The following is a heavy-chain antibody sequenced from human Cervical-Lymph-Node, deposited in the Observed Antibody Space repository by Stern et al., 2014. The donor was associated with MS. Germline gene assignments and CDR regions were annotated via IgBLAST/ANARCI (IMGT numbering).Heavy chain of an antibody. CDR3: ARQGNVDWSPHSYYVMDV. J-gene: IGHJ6*02. Sequence: QVTLRESGPTLVKPTETLTLTCSLSGFSIRTSGVGVGWIRQPPGKALEWLALIYSDEDKRHSPSLKSRLTVSQDTSKNQVVLTMTNMAPVDPATYYCARQGNVDWSPHSYYVMDVWGQGTTVTVTS. V-gene: IGHV2-5*02. CDR1: GFSIRTSGVG. CDR2: IYSDEDK. D-gene: IGHD3-9*01.